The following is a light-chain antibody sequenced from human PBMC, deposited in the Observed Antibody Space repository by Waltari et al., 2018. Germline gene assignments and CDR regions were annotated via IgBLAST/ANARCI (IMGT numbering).Light chain of an antibody. J-gene: IGLJ2*01. CDR3: QVGDRTNKYFV. V-gene: IGLV3-21*02. CDR1: TIRGEP. CDR2: DDS. Sequence: SYVLTPPPSVSVAPGQTARITCGGNTIRGEPVHWYQQKPGQAPILVVYDDSDRPSGVPERFSGSKSGNTATLTISRVEAGDEAAYHCQVGDRTNKYFVFGGGTKMTVL.